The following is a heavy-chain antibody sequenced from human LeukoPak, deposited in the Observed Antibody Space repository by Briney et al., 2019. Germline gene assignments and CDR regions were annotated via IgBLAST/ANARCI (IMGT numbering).Heavy chain of an antibody. CDR3: ARGLYATDWYFDL. CDR2: IYTSEST. J-gene: IGHJ2*01. D-gene: IGHD2-2*02. Sequence: SETLSLTCTVSGDSISNYYWSWIRQPAGKGLEWIGRIYTSESTNYNPSLKSRITMSVDTSKNQFSLKLTSVTAADTAVYYCARGLYATDWYFDLWGRGTLVTVSS. CDR1: GDSISNYY. V-gene: IGHV4-4*07.